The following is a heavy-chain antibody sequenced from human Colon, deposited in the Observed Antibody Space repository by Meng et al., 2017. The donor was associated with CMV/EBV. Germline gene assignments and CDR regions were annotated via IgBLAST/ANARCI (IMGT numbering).Heavy chain of an antibody. V-gene: IGHV3-53*01. CDR3: ARERNYYYYGMDV. Sequence: GGSLRLSCAASGFTVSTNYMIWVRQAPGKGLEWVAVIYSGGTTYYADSVKGRFSISSDNSKNTLYLQMNSLTAEDTAVYYCARERNYYYYGMDVWGQGTTVTVSS. J-gene: IGHJ6*02. CDR2: IYSGGTT. CDR1: GFTVSTNY.